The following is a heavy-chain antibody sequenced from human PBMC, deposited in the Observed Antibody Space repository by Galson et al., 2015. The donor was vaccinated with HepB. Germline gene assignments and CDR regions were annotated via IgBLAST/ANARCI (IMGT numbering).Heavy chain of an antibody. V-gene: IGHV1-3*01. CDR1: GYTFTAYV. CDR3: AGAGAYGSGSYLPLFDI. CDR2: INAANDNT. D-gene: IGHD3-10*01. J-gene: IGHJ3*02. Sequence: SVKVSCKASGYTFTAYVIHWVRQAPGQRLEWMGWINAANDNTQFSQKFQGRATITRDTSASTTYMELKRLTSEDTAVYYCAGAGAYGSGSYLPLFDIWGQGTTVTVSS.